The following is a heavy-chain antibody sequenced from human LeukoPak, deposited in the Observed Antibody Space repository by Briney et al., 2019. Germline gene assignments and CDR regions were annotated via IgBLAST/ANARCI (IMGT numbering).Heavy chain of an antibody. CDR2: IIPILGIA. D-gene: IGHD3-10*01. Sequence: SVKVSCKASGGTFSSYAISRVRQAPGQGLEWMGRIIPILGIANYAQKFQGRVTITADKSTSTAYMELSSLRSEDTAVYYCARNRYYGSGSYYNPLDYWGQGTLVTVSS. V-gene: IGHV1-69*04. J-gene: IGHJ4*02. CDR3: ARNRYYGSGSYYNPLDY. CDR1: GGTFSSYA.